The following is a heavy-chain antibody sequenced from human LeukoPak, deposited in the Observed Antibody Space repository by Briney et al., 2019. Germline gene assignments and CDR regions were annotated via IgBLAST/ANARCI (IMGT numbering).Heavy chain of an antibody. CDR3: AKERWLQSYFDY. CDR2: ISGSGGST. J-gene: IGHJ4*02. CDR1: GGSISSGGYY. D-gene: IGHD5-24*01. Sequence: LSLTCTVSGGSISSGGYYWSWVRQAPGKGLEWVSAISGSGGSTYYADSVKGRFTISRDNSKNTLYLQMNSLRAEDTAVYYCAKERWLQSYFDYWGQGTLVTVSS. V-gene: IGHV3-23*01.